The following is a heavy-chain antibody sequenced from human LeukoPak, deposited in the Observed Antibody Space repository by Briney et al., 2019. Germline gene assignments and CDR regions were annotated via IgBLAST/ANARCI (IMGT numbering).Heavy chain of an antibody. V-gene: IGHV3-53*01. J-gene: IGHJ5*02. Sequence: GGSLRLSCAASGFTFSSYAMSWVRQAPGKGLEWVSVIYSGGGTDYADSVKGRFTISRDNSKNTLYLQMNNLRAEDTAVYYCARDPRLVVAATPEGYNWFDPWGQGTLVTVSS. CDR3: ARDPRLVVAATPEGYNWFDP. CDR1: GFTFSSYA. D-gene: IGHD2-15*01. CDR2: IYSGGGT.